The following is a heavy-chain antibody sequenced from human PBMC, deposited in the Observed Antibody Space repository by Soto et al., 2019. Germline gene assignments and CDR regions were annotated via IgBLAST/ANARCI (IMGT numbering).Heavy chain of an antibody. CDR2: ISAYNGNT. CDR3: ARAHSSGWYPNWFEP. D-gene: IGHD6-19*01. CDR1: GYTFTSYG. J-gene: IGHJ5*02. V-gene: IGHV1-18*01. Sequence: ASVKVSCKASGYTFTSYGISWVRQAPGQGLEWMGWISAYNGNTNYAQKLQGRVTMTTDTSTSTAYMELRSLRSDDTAVYYCARAHSSGWYPNWFEPWGQGTLVTVSS.